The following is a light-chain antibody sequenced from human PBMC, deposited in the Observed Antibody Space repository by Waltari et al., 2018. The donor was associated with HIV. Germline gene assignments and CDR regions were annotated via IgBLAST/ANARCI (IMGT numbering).Light chain of an antibody. CDR2: GAS. V-gene: IGKV1-39*01. Sequence: DIQLTQSPPLMYAYVGDRVYMTCRSSQKISSYLNWYQQKGGGAPQLLIFGASSLHPGVPSRFGGSGSGTEFTLTISSLRPEDFGTYFCQQSYRSPVTFGQGTR. CDR1: QKISSY. J-gene: IGKJ5*01. CDR3: QQSYRSPVT.